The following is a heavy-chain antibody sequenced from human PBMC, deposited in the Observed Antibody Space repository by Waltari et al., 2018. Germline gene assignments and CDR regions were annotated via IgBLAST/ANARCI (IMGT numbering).Heavy chain of an antibody. CDR3: ASPSLLLWFREPPYYYGMDV. D-gene: IGHD3-10*01. J-gene: IGHJ6*02. V-gene: IGHV1-8*01. CDR2: MNPNSGNT. Sequence: QVQLVQSGAEVKKPGASVKVSCKASGYTFTSYDINWVRQATGQGLEWMGWMNPNSGNTGYAKKFQGRVTMTRNTAISTAYMELSSLRSEDTAVYYCASPSLLLWFREPPYYYGMDVWGQGTTVTVSS. CDR1: GYTFTSYD.